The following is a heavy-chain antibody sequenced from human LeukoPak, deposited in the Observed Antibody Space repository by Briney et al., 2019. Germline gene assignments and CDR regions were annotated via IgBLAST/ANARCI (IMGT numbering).Heavy chain of an antibody. V-gene: IGHV4-59*01. CDR2: IYYSGST. J-gene: IGHJ5*02. D-gene: IGHD2-15*01. CDR1: GGSISSYY. CDR3: ARGSTRDKFDP. Sequence: PSETLSLTCTVSGGSISSYYWSWFRQPPGKGLEWIGYIYYSGSTNYNPSLKSRVTISVDTSKNQFSLKLSSVTAADTAVYYCARGSTRDKFDPWGQGTLVTVSS.